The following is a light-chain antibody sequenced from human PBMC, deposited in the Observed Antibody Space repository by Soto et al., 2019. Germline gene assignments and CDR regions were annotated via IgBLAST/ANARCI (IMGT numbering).Light chain of an antibody. CDR2: KAS. CDR3: QHYNSYSEA. CDR1: QTISSW. V-gene: IGKV1-5*03. J-gene: IGKJ1*01. Sequence: DIQMTQSPSTLSGSVGDRVTITCRASQTISSWLAWYQQKPGKAPKLLIYKASTLKSGVPSRFSGSGSGTEFNLNISRLQPDDFANYYCQHYNSYSEAFGQGTKVELK.